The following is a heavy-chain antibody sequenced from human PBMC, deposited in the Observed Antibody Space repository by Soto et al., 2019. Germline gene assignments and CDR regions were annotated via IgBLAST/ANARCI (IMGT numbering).Heavy chain of an antibody. Sequence: GGSLRLSCAASGFTFYDYAMHWVRQAAGKGLEWVSGISWNSGSIGYADSVKGRFTISRDNAKNSLYLQMNSLRAEDTALYYCAKALANYYDSSGYPDWGQGTLVTVSS. CDR2: ISWNSGSI. CDR1: GFTFYDYA. D-gene: IGHD3-22*01. J-gene: IGHJ4*02. CDR3: AKALANYYDSSGYPD. V-gene: IGHV3-9*01.